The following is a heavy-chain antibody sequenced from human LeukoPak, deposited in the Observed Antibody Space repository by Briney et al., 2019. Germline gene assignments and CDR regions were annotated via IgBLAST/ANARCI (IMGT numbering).Heavy chain of an antibody. Sequence: PGGSLRLSCAASGFTFSSYGMHWVRQAPGKGLEWVAVISYDGSNKYYADSVKGRFTISRDNSKNTLYLQMNSLRAEDTAVYYCASNYYDSSGHGGVGFYYGMDVWGQGTTVTVSS. CDR1: GFTFSSYG. CDR2: ISYDGSNK. D-gene: IGHD3-22*01. CDR3: ASNYYDSSGHGGVGFYYGMDV. J-gene: IGHJ6*02. V-gene: IGHV3-30*03.